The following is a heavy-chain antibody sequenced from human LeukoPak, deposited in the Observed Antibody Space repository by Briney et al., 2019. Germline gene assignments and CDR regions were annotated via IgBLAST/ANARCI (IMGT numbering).Heavy chain of an antibody. Sequence: PGGSLRLSCAASGFTFSSYSMNWVRQASGKGLEWVSYISSSSTYIYYADSVKGRFTISRDNAKNSLYLQMNSLRADDTAVYYCAKDRVAYCIGDCYYDFWGQGTLVTVSS. CDR2: ISSSSTYI. CDR3: AKDRVAYCIGDCYYDF. D-gene: IGHD2-21*02. J-gene: IGHJ4*02. V-gene: IGHV3-21*01. CDR1: GFTFSSYS.